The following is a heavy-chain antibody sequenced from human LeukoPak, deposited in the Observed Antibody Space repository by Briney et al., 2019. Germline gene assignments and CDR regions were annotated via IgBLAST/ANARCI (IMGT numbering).Heavy chain of an antibody. J-gene: IGHJ4*02. D-gene: IGHD5-18*01. V-gene: IGHV3-66*01. Sequence: GGSLRLSCAASGFTVSSNYMSWVRQAPGKGLEWVSVIYSGGSTYYADSVKGRFTISRDNSKNTLYLQMNSLRAEDTAVYYCARSPVGYSYGGGYFDYWGQGTLVTVSS. CDR1: GFTVSSNY. CDR2: IYSGGST. CDR3: ARSPVGYSYGGGYFDY.